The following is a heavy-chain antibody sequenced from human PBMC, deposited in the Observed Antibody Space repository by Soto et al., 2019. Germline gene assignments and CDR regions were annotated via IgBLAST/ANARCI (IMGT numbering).Heavy chain of an antibody. J-gene: IGHJ4*02. D-gene: IGHD3-3*01. CDR3: ARGVLYYDFWSGYYGGYFDY. CDR2: INAGNGNT. V-gene: IGHV1-3*01. CDR1: GYTFTSYA. Sequence: QVQLVQSGAEVKKPGASVKVSCKASGYTFTSYAMHWVRQAPGQRLEWMGWINAGNGNTKYSQKFQGRVTITRDTSASKAYMEVSSLRSEDTAVYYCARGVLYYDFWSGYYGGYFDYWGQGTLVTVSS.